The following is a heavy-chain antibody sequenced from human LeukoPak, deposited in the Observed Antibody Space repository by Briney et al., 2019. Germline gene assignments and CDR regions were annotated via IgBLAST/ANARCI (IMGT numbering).Heavy chain of an antibody. V-gene: IGHV4-59*01. CDR3: ARVGFGELSDY. CDR1: GGSISSYY. Sequence: SETLSLTCTVSGGSISSYYWSWIRQPPGKGLEWIGYIYYSGSTNYNPSLKSRVTISVDTSKNQFSLKLSSVTAEDTAVYYCARVGFGELSDYWGQGTLVTVSS. CDR2: IYYSGST. J-gene: IGHJ4*02. D-gene: IGHD3-10*01.